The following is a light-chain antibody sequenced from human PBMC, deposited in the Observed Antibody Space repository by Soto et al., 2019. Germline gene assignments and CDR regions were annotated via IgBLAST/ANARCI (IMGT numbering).Light chain of an antibody. CDR2: GAS. V-gene: IGKV3-15*01. J-gene: IGKJ1*01. CDR3: QQSYYNPT. CDR1: QSVGSR. Sequence: DTVMTQSPVTLSVSPGERATLSCRASQSVGSRLAWYQQKPGQAPRLVIYGASNRATGIPARFTGSGSGTEFTLTISSLQSEDFAFYYCQQSYYNPTFGQGTKVEIK.